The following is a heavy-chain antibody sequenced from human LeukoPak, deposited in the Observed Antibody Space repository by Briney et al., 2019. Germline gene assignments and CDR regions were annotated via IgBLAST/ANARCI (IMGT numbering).Heavy chain of an antibody. Sequence: PGGSLRLSCAASGFTFSSYGVHWVRQAPGKGLEWVAVIWYDGSNKYYADSVKGRFTISRDNSKNTLYLQMNSLRAEDTAVYYCARANEQLPPEYFQHWGQGTLVTVSS. J-gene: IGHJ1*01. V-gene: IGHV3-33*08. D-gene: IGHD6-13*01. CDR3: ARANEQLPPEYFQH. CDR2: IWYDGSNK. CDR1: GFTFSSYG.